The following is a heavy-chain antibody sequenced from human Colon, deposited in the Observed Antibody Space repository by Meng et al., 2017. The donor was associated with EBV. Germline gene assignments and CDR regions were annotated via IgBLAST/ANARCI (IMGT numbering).Heavy chain of an antibody. CDR1: GXSFSGYY. CDR3: ARYRLQNDYGDQLYYFDY. CDR2: ISHSGST. J-gene: IGHJ4*02. D-gene: IGHD4-17*01. V-gene: IGHV4-34*01. Sequence: QVQLQQWGAGLLKPSXTLXLTCTXYGXSFSGYYWSWIPQPPGKGLEWIGEISHSGSTNYNPSLKSRVTISLDTSKNQFSLRLSSVTAADTAVYYCARYRLQNDYGDQLYYFDYWGQGTLVTVSS.